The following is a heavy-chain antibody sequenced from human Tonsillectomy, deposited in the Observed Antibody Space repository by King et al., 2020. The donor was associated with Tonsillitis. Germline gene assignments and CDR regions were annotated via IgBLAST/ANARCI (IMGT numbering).Heavy chain of an antibody. J-gene: IGHJ4*02. CDR3: TSPDRI. V-gene: IGHV3-73*02. CDR1: GFSFSGSA. D-gene: IGHD1-14*01. CDR2: IRSKGNSYAT. Sequence: EVQLVESGGGLVQPGGSLTLSCAASGFSFSGSAMHWVRQASGKGPEWVGRIRSKGNSYATAYAASVEGRFAISRDDSKNTAYLQMNSLKSEDTAVYYCTSPDRIWGQGTLVTVSS.